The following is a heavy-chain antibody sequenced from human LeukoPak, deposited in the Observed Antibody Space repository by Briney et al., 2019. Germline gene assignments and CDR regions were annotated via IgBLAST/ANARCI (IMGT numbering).Heavy chain of an antibody. V-gene: IGHV3-23*01. CDR1: GFTFSSYA. Sequence: PGGSLRLSCAASGFTFSSYAMSWVRQAPGKGLEWVSAISGSGGSTYYADSVKGRFTISRDNSKNTLYLQMNSLRAEDTAVYYCAMDSSSSYYYYYMDVWGKGTTVTVSS. J-gene: IGHJ6*03. CDR2: ISGSGGST. D-gene: IGHD6-6*01. CDR3: AMDSSSSYYYYYMDV.